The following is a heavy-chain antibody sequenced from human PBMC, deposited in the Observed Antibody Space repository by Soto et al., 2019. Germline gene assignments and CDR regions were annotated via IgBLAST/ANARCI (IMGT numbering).Heavy chain of an antibody. Sequence: QVQLVQSGAEVKKPGASVKVSCKASGYTFTSYYMHWVRQAPGQGLEWMGIINPSGGSTSYAQKLQGSVTMTRDTSTSTVYMELSSLRSENTAVYYCARGPTGWELPLALDIWGQGTMVTVSS. CDR2: INPSGGST. CDR3: ARGPTGWELPLALDI. D-gene: IGHD1-26*01. J-gene: IGHJ3*02. V-gene: IGHV1-46*04. CDR1: GYTFTSYY.